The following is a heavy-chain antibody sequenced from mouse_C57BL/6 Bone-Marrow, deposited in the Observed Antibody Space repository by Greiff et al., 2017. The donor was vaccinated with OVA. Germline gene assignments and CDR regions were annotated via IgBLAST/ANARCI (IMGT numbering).Heavy chain of an antibody. D-gene: IGHD1-1*01. V-gene: IGHV5-6*01. CDR1: GFTFSSYG. CDR3: ARTTVVATKAMDY. CDR2: ISSGGSYT. Sequence: EVQGVESGGDLVKPGGSLKLSCAASGFTFSSYGMSWVRQTPDKRLEWVATISSGGSYTYYPDSVKGRFTISRDNAKNTLYLQMSSLKSEDTAMYYCARTTVVATKAMDYWGQGTSVTVSS. J-gene: IGHJ4*01.